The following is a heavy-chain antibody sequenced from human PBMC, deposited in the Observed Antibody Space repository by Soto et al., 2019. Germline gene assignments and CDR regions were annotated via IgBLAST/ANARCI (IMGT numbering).Heavy chain of an antibody. CDR3: ARDLAADYYGSGRFDY. J-gene: IGHJ4*02. CDR2: IYHSGST. Sequence: QVQLQESGPGLVKPSGTLSLTCAVSGGSISSSNWWSWVRQPPGKGLELIGEIYHSGSTNYNPSLKSRVTISGDKSKNQCSLKLSSVTAADTAVYYCARDLAADYYGSGRFDYWGQGTLVTVSS. D-gene: IGHD3-10*01. CDR1: GGSISSSNW. V-gene: IGHV4-4*02.